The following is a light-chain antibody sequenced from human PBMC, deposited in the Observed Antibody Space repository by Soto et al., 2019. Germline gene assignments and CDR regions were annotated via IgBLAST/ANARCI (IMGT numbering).Light chain of an antibody. CDR2: AAS. V-gene: IGKV3-20*01. J-gene: IGKJ1*01. CDR3: QQCGSSPST. Sequence: EIVVRQSPGTLSLSPGERATLSCRASQSVSSYYLAWYQQKPGQAPRLLIYAASSRATGIPDRFSGGGSGTDFTLTISRLEPEDFAVYYSQQCGSSPSTFGQGTKVDIK. CDR1: QSVSSYY.